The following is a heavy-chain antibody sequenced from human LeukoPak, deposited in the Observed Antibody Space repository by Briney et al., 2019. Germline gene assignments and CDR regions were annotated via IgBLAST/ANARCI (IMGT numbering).Heavy chain of an antibody. CDR2: ISSSSSYI. V-gene: IGHV3-21*04. CDR1: GFTFSSYS. CDR3: AKEGSGSKTGAFDI. J-gene: IGHJ3*02. D-gene: IGHD1-26*01. Sequence: GGSLRLSCAASGFTFSSYSMNWVRQAPGKGLEWVSSISSSSSYIYYADSVKGRFTISRDNAKNSLYLQMNSLRAEDTALYYCAKEGSGSKTGAFDIWGQGTMVTVSS.